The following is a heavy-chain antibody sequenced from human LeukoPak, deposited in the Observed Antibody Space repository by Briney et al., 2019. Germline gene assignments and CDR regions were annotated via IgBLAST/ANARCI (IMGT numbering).Heavy chain of an antibody. CDR1: GFTFTSSA. CDR3: AAIYYYDSSGYLFDY. D-gene: IGHD3-22*01. Sequence: ASVKVSCKASGFTFTSSAMQWVRQARGQRLERIGWIVVGSGNTNYAQKFQERVTITRDMSTSTAYMELSSLRSEDTAVYYCAAIYYYDSSGYLFDYWGQGTLVTVSS. J-gene: IGHJ4*02. V-gene: IGHV1-58*02. CDR2: IVVGSGNT.